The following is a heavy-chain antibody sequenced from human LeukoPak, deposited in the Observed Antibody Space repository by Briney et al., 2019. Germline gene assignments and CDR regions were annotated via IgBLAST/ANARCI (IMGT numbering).Heavy chain of an antibody. J-gene: IGHJ4*02. CDR3: XXXIAAAGYGRY. CDR2: IYYSGST. D-gene: IGHD6-13*01. V-gene: IGHV4-59*01. Sequence: TPSETLSLTCTVSGGSISSYYWSWIRQPPGKGLEWIGYIYYSGSTNYNPSLKSRVTISVDTSKNQFSLKLSSVTAADTAVYYCXXXIAAAGYGRYWGQGTLVTVSS. CDR1: GGSISSYY.